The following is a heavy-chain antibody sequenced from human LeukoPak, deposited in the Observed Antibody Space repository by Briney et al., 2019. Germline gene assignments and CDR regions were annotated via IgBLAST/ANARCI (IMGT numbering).Heavy chain of an antibody. Sequence: ASVKVSCKASGGTFSSYAISWVRQAPGQGLEWMGGIIPIFGTANYAQKFQGRVTITADESTSTAYMELSSLRSEDTAVYYCAREYCSSTSCYVCRYWFDPWGQGTLVTVSS. V-gene: IGHV1-69*13. CDR3: AREYCSSTSCYVCRYWFDP. D-gene: IGHD2-2*01. CDR2: IIPIFGTA. J-gene: IGHJ5*02. CDR1: GGTFSSYA.